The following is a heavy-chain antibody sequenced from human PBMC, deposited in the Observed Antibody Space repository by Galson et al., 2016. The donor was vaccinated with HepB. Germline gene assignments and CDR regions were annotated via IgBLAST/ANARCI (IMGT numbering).Heavy chain of an antibody. J-gene: IGHJ4*02. V-gene: IGHV4-59*13. D-gene: IGHD7-27*01. CDR2: IYQSGNA. Sequence: ETLSLTCTVSGGSLNEYYWSWIRQSPGKGLEWIGYIYQSGNANYNPSLKSRVSLSINTSRNQFSLRLTSVTAADTALYYCARDMGIATSGGFDFWGQGTLVTVSS. CDR3: ARDMGIATSGGFDF. CDR1: GGSLNEYY.